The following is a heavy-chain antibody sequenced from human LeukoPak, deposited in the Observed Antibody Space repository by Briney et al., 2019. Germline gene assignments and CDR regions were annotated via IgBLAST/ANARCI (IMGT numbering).Heavy chain of an antibody. J-gene: IGHJ4*02. Sequence: SETLSLSCTVSGGSISGYYWSWIRQPPGKGLEWIGHISYSGSTRYNSSLNSRVTISVDTSKNQFSLKLTSVTAADTAVYYCARFTGTYLAYWGQGILVTVSS. CDR1: GGSISGYY. CDR3: ARFTGTYLAY. D-gene: IGHD2-8*02. V-gene: IGHV4-59*01. CDR2: ISYSGST.